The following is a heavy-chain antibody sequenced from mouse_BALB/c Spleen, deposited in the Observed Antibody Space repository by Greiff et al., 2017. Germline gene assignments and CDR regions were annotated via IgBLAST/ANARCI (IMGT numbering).Heavy chain of an antibody. CDR1: GFTFSSYA. Sequence: EVMLVESGGGLVKPGGSLKLSCAASGFTFSSYAMSWVRQTPEKRLEWVASISSGGSTYYPDSVKGRFTISRDNARNILYLQMSSLRSEDTAMYYCAREFAFDYWGQGTTLTVSS. CDR2: ISSGGST. CDR3: AREFAFDY. J-gene: IGHJ2*01. V-gene: IGHV5-6-5*01.